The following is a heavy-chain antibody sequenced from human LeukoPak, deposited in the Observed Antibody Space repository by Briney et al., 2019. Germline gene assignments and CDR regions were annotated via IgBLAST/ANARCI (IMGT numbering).Heavy chain of an antibody. Sequence: ASVKVSCKASGYTFTSYGISWVRQAPGQGLEWMGLINPGGDNTDYAQNFQGRVTMTRDTSTSTVYMWLSSLRSEDTAVYYCARIRDGYNDAYDVWGQGTMVTVSS. CDR1: GYTFTSYG. CDR2: INPGGDNT. CDR3: ARIRDGYNDAYDV. V-gene: IGHV1-46*01. D-gene: IGHD5-24*01. J-gene: IGHJ3*01.